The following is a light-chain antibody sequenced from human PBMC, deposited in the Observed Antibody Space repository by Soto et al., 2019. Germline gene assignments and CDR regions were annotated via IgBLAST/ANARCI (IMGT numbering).Light chain of an antibody. CDR1: QSLNNR. V-gene: IGKV1-5*01. J-gene: IGKJ1*01. Sequence: DIQLTQSPSTLSASVGDRVTITCRASQSLNNRLAWYQRKPGKAPKLLIYDASTLESGVSSRFSGTGSETECTLTITDLQADDLATYFCHQYKTYSTFGQGTKVDIK. CDR3: HQYKTYST. CDR2: DAS.